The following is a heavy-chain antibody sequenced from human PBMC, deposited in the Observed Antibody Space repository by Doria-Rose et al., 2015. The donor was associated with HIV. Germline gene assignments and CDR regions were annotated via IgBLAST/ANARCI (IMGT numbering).Heavy chain of an antibody. J-gene: IGHJ4*02. Sequence: SGPVLVKPTETLTLTCTVSGVSLSSPGMGVSWIRQPPGKALEWLANIFSYDERSYKTSLKRRLTISRGTSKSQEVLTMTDMDPVDTATYYCARIKSSRWYHKYYFDFWGQGTLVIVSA. CDR1: GVSLSSPGMG. CDR3: ARIKSSRWYHKYYFDF. CDR2: IFSYDER. V-gene: IGHV2-26*01. D-gene: IGHD6-13*01.